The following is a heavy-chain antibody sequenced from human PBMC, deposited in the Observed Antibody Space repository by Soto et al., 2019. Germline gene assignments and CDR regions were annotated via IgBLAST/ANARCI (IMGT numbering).Heavy chain of an antibody. J-gene: IGHJ4*02. CDR2: ISAYNGNT. D-gene: IGHD2-15*01. Sequence: QVQLVQSGAEVKKPGASVKVSCKASGYTFTSYGISWVRQAPGQGLEWMGWISAYNGNTNSAQKLQGRVTMTTDTSTSTAYMELRSLRSDDTAVYYCARSDCSGGSCYSYYFDYWGQGTLVTVSS. CDR3: ARSDCSGGSCYSYYFDY. V-gene: IGHV1-18*01. CDR1: GYTFTSYG.